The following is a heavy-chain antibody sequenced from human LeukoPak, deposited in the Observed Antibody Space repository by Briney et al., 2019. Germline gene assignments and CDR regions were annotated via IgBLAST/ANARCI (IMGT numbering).Heavy chain of an antibody. J-gene: IGHJ5*01. Sequence: GESLKISCKDSGYSFIIYWIAWVRQMPGKGLEWMGTIYPGDSDTRYNPSFQGQVTISADKSISTAYLQWSSLKASDTAIYYCARQRDSGDLDSWGQGTLVTVSS. CDR2: IYPGDSDT. CDR1: GYSFIIYW. CDR3: ARQRDSGDLDS. D-gene: IGHD4-17*01. V-gene: IGHV5-51*01.